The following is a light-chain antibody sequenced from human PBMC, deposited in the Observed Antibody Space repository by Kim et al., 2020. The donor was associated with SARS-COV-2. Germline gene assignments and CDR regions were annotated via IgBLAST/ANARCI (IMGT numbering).Light chain of an antibody. CDR1: SSDVGGYNY. V-gene: IGLV2-14*03. Sequence: GHSTTISCTGTSSDVGGYNYVSWYQQHPGKAPKLMIYDVSNRPSGVSNRFSGSKSVNTASLTISGLQAEDEADYYCSSHTSSHTVVFGGGTQLTVL. CDR2: DVS. CDR3: SSHTSSHTVV. J-gene: IGLJ2*01.